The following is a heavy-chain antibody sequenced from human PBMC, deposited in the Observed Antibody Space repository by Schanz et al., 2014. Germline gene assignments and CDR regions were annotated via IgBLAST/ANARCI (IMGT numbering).Heavy chain of an antibody. CDR1: GFTFDNYA. CDR3: AKVQTHTLYGGNSCFDY. V-gene: IGHV3-9*01. D-gene: IGHD2-21*02. CDR2: ISWNSGNI. Sequence: EVQLVESGGGLVQPGRSLRLSCAASGFTFDNYAMHWVRQVPGKGLEWVSGISWNSGNIAYADSVKGRFTISRDNAKNSLYLQMNSLRPEDTALYYCAKVQTHTLYGGNSCFDYWGQGTLVTVSS. J-gene: IGHJ4*02.